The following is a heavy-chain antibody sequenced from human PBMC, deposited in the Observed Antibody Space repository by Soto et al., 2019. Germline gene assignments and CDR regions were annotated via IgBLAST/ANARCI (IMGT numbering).Heavy chain of an antibody. CDR2: INPDGGTT. CDR3: ARNRDGVDY. V-gene: IGHV3-74*01. J-gene: IGHJ4*02. CDR1: GFTFSSFW. Sequence: PGGSLRLSCTASGFTFSSFWMHWIRQVPGRGLMWVSRINPDGGTTHYADSVKGRFTASRDNAKNTLYLQLNSLRAEDTAVYYCARNRDGVDYWGQGTLVTVSS.